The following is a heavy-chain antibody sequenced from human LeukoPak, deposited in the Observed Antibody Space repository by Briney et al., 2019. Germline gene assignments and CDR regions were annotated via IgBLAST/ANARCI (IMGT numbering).Heavy chain of an antibody. CDR1: GYTFTGYY. D-gene: IGHD6-13*01. Sequence: ASVKASCKASGYTFTGYYMHWVRQAPGQGLEWMGWINPNSGGTNYAQKFQGRVTMTRDTSISTAYMELSRLRSDDTAVYYCARVRGIAAAGTHWGQGTLVTVSS. J-gene: IGHJ4*02. V-gene: IGHV1-2*02. CDR2: INPNSGGT. CDR3: ARVRGIAAAGTH.